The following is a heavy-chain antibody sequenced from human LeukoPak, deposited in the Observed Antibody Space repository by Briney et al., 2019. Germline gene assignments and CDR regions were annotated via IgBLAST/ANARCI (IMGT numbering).Heavy chain of an antibody. J-gene: IGHJ3*02. CDR3: ARERPWNDGAFDI. CDR2: MNPNSGNT. Sequence: ASVKVSCKASGYTFTSYDINWVRQATGQGLEWMGWMNPNSGNTGYAQKFQGRVTITRNTSISTACMELSSLRSEDTAVYYCARERPWNDGAFDIWGQGTMVTVSS. CDR1: GYTFTSYD. V-gene: IGHV1-8*03. D-gene: IGHD1-1*01.